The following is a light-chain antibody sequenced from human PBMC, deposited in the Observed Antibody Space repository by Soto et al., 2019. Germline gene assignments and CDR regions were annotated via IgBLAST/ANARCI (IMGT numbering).Light chain of an antibody. CDR1: QSISSW. J-gene: IGKJ3*01. CDR2: KAS. Sequence: DIQMTQSPSTLSASVGDRVTITCRASQSISSWLAWYQQKPGKAPKLLIYKASSLESGVTSRFSGSGSGTEFTLTISSLQPDDFATYYCQQYNSYSKGVTFGTGTKVDIK. CDR3: QQYNSYSKGVT. V-gene: IGKV1-5*03.